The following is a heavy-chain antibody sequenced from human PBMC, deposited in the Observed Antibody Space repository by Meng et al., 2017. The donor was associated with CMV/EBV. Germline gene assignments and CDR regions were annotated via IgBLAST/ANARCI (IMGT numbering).Heavy chain of an antibody. V-gene: IGHV2-5*01. J-gene: IGHJ5*02. Sequence: SGPTLVKPTQTLTLICTCSGFSLTTSGVSVGWIRQPPGKALEWLALIYWNDDKRYSPSLKSGLTITKDTSKNQVVLTVTNMDPVDTATYYCAHTWSSNYFDPWGQGTLVTVSS. D-gene: IGHD4-11*01. CDR2: IYWNDDK. CDR3: AHTWSSNYFDP. CDR1: GFSLTTSGVS.